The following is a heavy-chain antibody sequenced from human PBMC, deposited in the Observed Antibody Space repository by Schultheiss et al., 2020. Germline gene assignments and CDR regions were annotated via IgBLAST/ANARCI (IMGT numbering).Heavy chain of an antibody. Sequence: SETLSLTCAVYGGSFSGYYWGWIRQPPGKGLEWIGYIYYSGSTYYNPSLKSRVTISVDTSKNQFSLKLSSVTAADTAVYYCARGIAARLSYFQHWGQGTLVTVSS. J-gene: IGHJ1*01. CDR2: IYYSGST. D-gene: IGHD6-6*01. V-gene: IGHV4-34*01. CDR1: GGSFSGYY. CDR3: ARGIAARLSYFQH.